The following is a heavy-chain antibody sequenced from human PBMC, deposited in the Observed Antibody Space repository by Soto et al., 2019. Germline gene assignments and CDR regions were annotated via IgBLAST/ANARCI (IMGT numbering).Heavy chain of an antibody. CDR3: RKDCHHGS. V-gene: IGHV3-23*01. CDR2: INTSGGSS. J-gene: IGHJ5*01. CDR1: GFTFSSFA. Sequence: EVQLLESGGGLVQPGGSLRLSCAASGFTFSSFAMNWVRQAPGKGLECVSTINTSGGSSHYADSVKVRFTISRDNSKNTLSLQMSDLRADYAAVYYCRKDCHHGSWGHGTLVTVSS.